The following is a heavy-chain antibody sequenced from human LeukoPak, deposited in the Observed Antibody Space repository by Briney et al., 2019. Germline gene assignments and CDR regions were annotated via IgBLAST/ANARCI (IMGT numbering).Heavy chain of an antibody. Sequence: GGSLRLSCAASGFTISSYSMNWVRQAPGKGLEWVSSISSSSSYVYYADSVKGRFTISRDNAKNSLYLQMNSLRAEDTAVYYCARDSQYTYGFDHWGQETLVTVSS. CDR3: ARDSQYTYGFDH. CDR2: ISSSSSYV. CDR1: GFTISSYS. D-gene: IGHD5-18*01. J-gene: IGHJ4*02. V-gene: IGHV3-21*01.